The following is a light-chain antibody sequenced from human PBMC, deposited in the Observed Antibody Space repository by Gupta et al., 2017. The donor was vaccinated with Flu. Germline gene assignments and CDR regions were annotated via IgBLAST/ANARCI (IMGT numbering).Light chain of an antibody. Sequence: SCSGSSSNVGSNAVHWYQQVPGTAPKLLIYDNNQRPSGVPDRFSGSKSGTSASLAISGLQSEDEAHYYCAAWDDSLNGHYVFGTGTEVTVL. J-gene: IGLJ1*01. CDR2: DNN. CDR1: SSNVGSNA. CDR3: AAWDDSLNGHYV. V-gene: IGLV1-44*01.